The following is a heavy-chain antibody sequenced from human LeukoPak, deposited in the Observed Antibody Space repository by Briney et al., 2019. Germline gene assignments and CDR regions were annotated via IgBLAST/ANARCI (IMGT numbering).Heavy chain of an antibody. Sequence: PSETLSLTCTVSGGSISSYYWSWIRQPPGKGLEWIGYIYYSGSTNYNPSLKSRVTISVDTSKNQFSLKLSSVTAADTAVYYCARLGIAVAATKINWFDPWGQGTLVTVSS. CDR3: ARLGIAVAATKINWFDP. V-gene: IGHV4-59*08. J-gene: IGHJ5*02. CDR1: GGSISSYY. CDR2: IYYSGST. D-gene: IGHD6-19*01.